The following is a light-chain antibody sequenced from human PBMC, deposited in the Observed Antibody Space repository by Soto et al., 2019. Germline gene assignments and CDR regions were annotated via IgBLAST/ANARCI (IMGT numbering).Light chain of an antibody. CDR3: LQHHTCPFT. CDR1: QVIGNN. Sequence: DIQMTQSPSSLSASVGDRVTLTCRASQVIGNNLGWYQQKPGKAPKRLIYAAYTLEGGVPSRFSGSGPATEFPLTISSLQPEDFATYYCLQHHTCPFTFGQGTKLEI. J-gene: IGKJ2*01. V-gene: IGKV1-17*01. CDR2: AAY.